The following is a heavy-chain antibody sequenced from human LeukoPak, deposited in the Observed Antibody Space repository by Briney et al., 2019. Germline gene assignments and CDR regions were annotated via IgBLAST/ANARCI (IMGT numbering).Heavy chain of an antibody. CDR2: INHSGST. CDR1: GGSFSGYY. D-gene: IGHD3-9*01. V-gene: IGHV4-34*01. CDR3: ASLRYSDWLFHGFAY. J-gene: IGHJ4*02. Sequence: SETLSLTCAVYGGSFSGYYWSWIRQPPGKGLEWIGEINHSGSTNYNPSLKSRVTISVDTSKNQFSLKLSSVTAADTAVYYCASLRYSDWLFHGFAYWGQGTLVTVSS.